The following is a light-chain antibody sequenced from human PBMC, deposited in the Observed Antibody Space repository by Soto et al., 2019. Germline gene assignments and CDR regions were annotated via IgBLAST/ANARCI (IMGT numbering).Light chain of an antibody. CDR1: QSVSSY. Sequence: EILLTQSPATLSLSPGERATLSCRASQSVSSYLAWYQQKPGQAPRILIYDASNRDTGIPARFSGSGSGTDFTLSFSRLEPEDFAVYYCQQRSNWPITFGQGTRLEIK. CDR2: DAS. V-gene: IGKV3-11*01. J-gene: IGKJ5*01. CDR3: QQRSNWPIT.